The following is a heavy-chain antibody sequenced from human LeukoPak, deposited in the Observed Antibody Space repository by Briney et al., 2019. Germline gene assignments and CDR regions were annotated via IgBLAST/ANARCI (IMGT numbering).Heavy chain of an antibody. V-gene: IGHV1-18*01. CDR1: GYSSTNYG. Sequence: ASVKVSCKASGYSSTNYGISWVRQAPGQGLEWRGWIHIYRGNTNYAQKFQGRVTMTTDTSTSTVYMEVRGLRSDDTAMYYCARDVGITVADSFDPWGQGTLVTVSS. D-gene: IGHD6-13*01. CDR3: ARDVGITVADSFDP. J-gene: IGHJ5*02. CDR2: IHIYRGNT.